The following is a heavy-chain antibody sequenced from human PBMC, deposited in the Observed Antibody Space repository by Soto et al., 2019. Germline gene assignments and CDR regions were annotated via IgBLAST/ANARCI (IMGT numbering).Heavy chain of an antibody. Sequence: ASVKVSCKASGYTFIGYYLHWVRQAPGQGLEWVGRINPNSGSTVYAQRFQGRATMTRDMSTSTVFMDLSRLTSDDTAIYYCAREKQLGDNYYGMDVWRQGTTVTVSS. CDR3: AREKQLGDNYYGMDV. V-gene: IGHV1-2*06. J-gene: IGHJ6*02. D-gene: IGHD6-6*01. CDR2: INPNSGST. CDR1: GYTFIGYY.